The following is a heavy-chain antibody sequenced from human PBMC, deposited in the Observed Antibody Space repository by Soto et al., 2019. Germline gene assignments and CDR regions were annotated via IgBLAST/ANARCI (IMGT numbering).Heavy chain of an antibody. V-gene: IGHV1-8*01. D-gene: IGHD3-3*01. CDR3: ARERKFDFWRTGFDV. CDR1: GYTFTTYD. J-gene: IGHJ6*01. CDR2: MDPNSGST. Sequence: QAQLVQSGAEVRKPGASVKVSCKASGYTFTTYDINWVRQAPGQGLEWLGWMDPNSGSTGYAQNFQGRSTMTITIAKNTAQMELSRLRSEDTAVYYCARERKFDFWRTGFDVWAHGATFTVAS.